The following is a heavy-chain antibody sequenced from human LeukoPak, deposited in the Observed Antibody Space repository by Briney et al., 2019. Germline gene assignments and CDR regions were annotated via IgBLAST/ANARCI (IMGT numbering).Heavy chain of an antibody. CDR3: ATDQGIY. Sequence: GGSLRLSCAASGFTFSSYGMNWVRQAPGKGLEWVAVIWYDGSDKYYADSVKGRFTISRENSKNTLYLQMNSLRAEDTAVYYCATDQGIYWGQGILVTVSS. CDR2: IWYDGSDK. CDR1: GFTFSSYG. V-gene: IGHV3-33*01. J-gene: IGHJ4*02.